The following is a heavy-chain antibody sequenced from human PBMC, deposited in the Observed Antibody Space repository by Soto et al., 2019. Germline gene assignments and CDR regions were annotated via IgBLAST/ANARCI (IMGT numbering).Heavy chain of an antibody. D-gene: IGHD3-10*01. CDR2: INAGNGNT. V-gene: IGHV1-3*01. J-gene: IGHJ5*02. CDR3: ARVAPSVGSVPRFDP. Sequence: QVQLVQSGAEVKEPGASVRLSCKAFGYTFTAYNIHWVRQAPGQGLEWMGWINAGNGNTRSSRKFQGRVIITRDTPATTAYLEVDSLRSEDTAIYSCARVAPSVGSVPRFDPWGQGALLTVSS. CDR1: GYTFTAYN.